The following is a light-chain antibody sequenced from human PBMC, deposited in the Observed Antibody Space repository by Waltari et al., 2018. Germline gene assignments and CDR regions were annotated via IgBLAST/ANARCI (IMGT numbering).Light chain of an antibody. V-gene: IGLV2-11*01. Sequence: QSALTQPRSVSGSPGQSVTISCTGTSSDVGGYNYVSWSQQHPGKAPKRIIYDVSKRPSGVPDRFSGSKSGNTASLTISGLQAEEEADYYCCSYAGSYTFHWVFGGGTKLTVL. CDR1: SSDVGGYNY. CDR2: DVS. CDR3: CSYAGSYTFHWV. J-gene: IGLJ3*02.